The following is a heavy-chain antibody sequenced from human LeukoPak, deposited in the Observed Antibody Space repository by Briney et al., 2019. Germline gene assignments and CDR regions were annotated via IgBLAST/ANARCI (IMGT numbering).Heavy chain of an antibody. CDR2: IRGTSTDI. Sequence: GGSLRLSCVVSGFTFSDYYMSWIRQAPGKGLEWISHIRGTSTDIKIADSVKGRFTISRDNAQNTLYLQMNSLRAEDTAVYYCVRDNTNYNNYHGMHVWGQGTTVTVSS. CDR1: GFTFSDYY. CDR3: VRDNTNYNNYHGMHV. V-gene: IGHV3-11*05. J-gene: IGHJ6*02. D-gene: IGHD2-8*01.